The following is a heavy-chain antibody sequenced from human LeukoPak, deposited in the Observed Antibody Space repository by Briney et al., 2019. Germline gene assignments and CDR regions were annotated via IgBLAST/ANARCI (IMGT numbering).Heavy chain of an antibody. D-gene: IGHD3-10*01. CDR2: ISGSGVST. CDR1: GFTFSSYA. CDR3: SKDLTSDFGGDLDP. V-gene: IGHV3-23*01. Sequence: GGSLRLSCAASGFTFSSYAMSWVRQAPGKGLEWVSVISGSGVSTYYADSVKGRFTISRDNSKNTLYLQMNSLRVEDAAVYYCSKDLTSDFGGDLDPWGQGTLVTVSS. J-gene: IGHJ5*02.